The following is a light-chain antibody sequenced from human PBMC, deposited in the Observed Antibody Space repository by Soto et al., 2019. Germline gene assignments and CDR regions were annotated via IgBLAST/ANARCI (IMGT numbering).Light chain of an antibody. V-gene: IGKV1-6*01. J-gene: IGKJ1*01. Sequence: AVQMTQSPSSLSASIGDRVTITCRASQGIRNDLGWYQQKPGKAPKLLIYAASSLQSGVPSRFSGSGSGTDFTLTISSLQPEDFATYYCLQDYNYPWTFGQGTKVEIK. CDR2: AAS. CDR3: LQDYNYPWT. CDR1: QGIRND.